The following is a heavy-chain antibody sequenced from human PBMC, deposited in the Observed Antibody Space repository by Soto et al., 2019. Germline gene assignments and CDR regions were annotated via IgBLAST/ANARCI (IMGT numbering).Heavy chain of an antibody. CDR2: IYHSGST. D-gene: IGHD5-12*01. J-gene: IGHJ1*01. Sequence: QVQLQESGPGLVKPSETLSLTCTVSGGSVSSDSYYWSWIRQPPGKGLEWIGYIYHSGSTNDNPSLKSRVTISVDTSKNQFSLKLSSVTAADTAVYYCARGSVDLYFQYWGQGTLVTVSS. CDR1: GGSVSSDSYY. CDR3: ARGSVDLYFQY. V-gene: IGHV4-61*01.